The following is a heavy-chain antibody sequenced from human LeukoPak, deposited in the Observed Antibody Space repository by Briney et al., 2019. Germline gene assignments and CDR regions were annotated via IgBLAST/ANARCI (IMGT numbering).Heavy chain of an antibody. J-gene: IGHJ4*02. D-gene: IGHD5-18*01. CDR1: GYTFTSYG. V-gene: IGHV1-18*01. CDR2: ISAYNGTT. Sequence: GASVKVSCKASGYTFTSYGISWVRQAPAQGLELMGWISAYNGTTNYAQKLQGRVTMTTDTSTSTAYIELRSLRSDDTAVYYCARDRGYSYGENYDYWGQGTLVTVSS. CDR3: ARDRGYSYGENYDY.